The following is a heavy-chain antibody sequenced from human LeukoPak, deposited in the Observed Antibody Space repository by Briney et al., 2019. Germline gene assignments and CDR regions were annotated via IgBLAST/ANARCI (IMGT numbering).Heavy chain of an antibody. CDR1: GYTFSSHY. CDR2: INPTGDST. D-gene: IGHD4-23*01. V-gene: IGHV1-46*01. Sequence: ASVKVSCKASGYTFSSHYMHWVRQAPGQGLEWVGLINPTGDSTNYAQNFRGRVTMTRDTSTSTVYMDLSSLRSEDTAVYYCAREASGGYFDYWGQGTLVTVSS. CDR3: AREASGGYFDY. J-gene: IGHJ4*02.